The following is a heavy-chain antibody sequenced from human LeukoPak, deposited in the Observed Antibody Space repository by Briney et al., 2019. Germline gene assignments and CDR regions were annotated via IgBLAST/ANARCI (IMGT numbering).Heavy chain of an antibody. D-gene: IGHD2-15*01. V-gene: IGHV3-48*04. CDR2: IRGSSETT. J-gene: IGHJ1*01. Sequence: GGSLRLSCSASGFTFSDYSMNWVRQAPGKGLEWLSYIRGSSETTQYADSVKGRFTISRDNAKNSVYLQMNSLRAEDTAVYYCARVGKGIYSGDHWGQGTLVTVSS. CDR1: GFTFSDYS. CDR3: ARVGKGIYSGDH.